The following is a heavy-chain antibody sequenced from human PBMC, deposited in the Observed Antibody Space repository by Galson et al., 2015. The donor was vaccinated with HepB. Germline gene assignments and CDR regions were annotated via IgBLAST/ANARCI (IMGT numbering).Heavy chain of an antibody. V-gene: IGHV3-30*04. D-gene: IGHD3-10*01. J-gene: IGHJ4*02. CDR1: GFTFSSYA. Sequence: SLRLSCAASGFTFSSYAMHWVRQAPGKGLEWVAVISYDGSNKYYADSVKGRFTISRDNSKNTLYLQMNSLRAEDTAVYYCARDLFDGSGSYIFDYWGQGTLVTVSS. CDR2: ISYDGSNK. CDR3: ARDLFDGSGSYIFDY.